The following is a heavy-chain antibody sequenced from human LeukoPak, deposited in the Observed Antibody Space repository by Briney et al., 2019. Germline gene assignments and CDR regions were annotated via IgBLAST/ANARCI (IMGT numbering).Heavy chain of an antibody. CDR2: IIPMFGTA. V-gene: IGHV1-69*06. Sequence: SVKVSCKASGGTFSSYEISWVRQAPGQGLEWMGGIIPMFGTAKYAQKFQGRVTMTEDTSTDTAYMELSSLRSEDTAVYYCATSPPGVIIFQPYFDYWGQGTLVTVSS. D-gene: IGHD3-10*01. CDR1: GGTFSSYE. J-gene: IGHJ4*02. CDR3: ATSPPGVIIFQPYFDY.